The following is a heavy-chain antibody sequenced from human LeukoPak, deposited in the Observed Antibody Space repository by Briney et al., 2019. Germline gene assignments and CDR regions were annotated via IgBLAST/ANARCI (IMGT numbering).Heavy chain of an antibody. J-gene: IGHJ1*01. V-gene: IGHV3-7*03. Sequence: GGFLRLSCAASGFTFNDYWMSWVRQAPGKGLEWVASIKQDGGEKRYVDSVKGRFTISRDNTENSLYLQMNSLGAEDTALYYCARVRLANTPEFFQHWGRGTLVTVSS. CDR1: GFTFNDYW. CDR2: IKQDGGEK. CDR3: ARVRLANTPEFFQH. D-gene: IGHD3-9*01.